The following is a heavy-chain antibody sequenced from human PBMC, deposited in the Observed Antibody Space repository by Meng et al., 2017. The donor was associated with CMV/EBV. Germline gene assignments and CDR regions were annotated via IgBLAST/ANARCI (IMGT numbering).Heavy chain of an antibody. CDR2: ISSSSSYI. J-gene: IGHJ5*02. Sequence: GESLKISCAASGFTFSSYSMNWDRQAPGKGLEWVSSISSSSSYIYYADSVKGRFTISRDNAKNSLYLQMNSLRAEDTAVYYCARWDIVPAATWGQGTLVTVSS. CDR1: GFTFSSYS. D-gene: IGHD2-2*01. V-gene: IGHV3-21*01. CDR3: ARWDIVPAAT.